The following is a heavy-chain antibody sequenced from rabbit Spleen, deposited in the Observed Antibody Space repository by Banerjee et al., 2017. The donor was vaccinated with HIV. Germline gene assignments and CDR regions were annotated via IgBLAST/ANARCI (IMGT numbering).Heavy chain of an antibody. CDR2: IYTASGSI. V-gene: IGHV1S40*01. D-gene: IGHD8-1*01. Sequence: QSLEESVGDLVKPGASLTLTCTASGFSFSSSYYVCCVRQAPGKGLEWIGCIYTASGSIYYATWAKGRFTISKTSSTTVTLQMTRLTVADTATYFCARDTGSSFSSYGMDLWGPGTLVTVS. J-gene: IGHJ6*01. CDR1: GFSFSSSYY. CDR3: ARDTGSSFSSYGMDL.